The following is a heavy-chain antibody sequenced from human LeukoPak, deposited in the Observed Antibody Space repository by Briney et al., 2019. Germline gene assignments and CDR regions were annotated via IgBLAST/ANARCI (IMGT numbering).Heavy chain of an antibody. D-gene: IGHD3-10*01. CDR2: LTGSGGNT. CDR1: GFTFSSYA. Sequence: GGSLRLSCAASGFTFSSYAMGWVRQAPEKGLEWVSGLTGSGGNTYYADSVKGRFTISRDNSKNTLSLQMNSLRAEDAAVYYCVKFRGIQHYNYHMDVWGKGTTVTVSS. V-gene: IGHV3-23*01. J-gene: IGHJ6*03. CDR3: VKFRGIQHYNYHMDV.